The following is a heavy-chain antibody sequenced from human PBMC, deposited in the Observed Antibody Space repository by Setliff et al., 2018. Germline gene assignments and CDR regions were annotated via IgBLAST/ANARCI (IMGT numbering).Heavy chain of an antibody. V-gene: IGHV1-69*06. J-gene: IGHJ3*02. CDR1: GGTFSSYD. Sequence: SVKVSCKASGGTFSSYDISWVRQAPGQGLEWMGRIIPIFGTANYAQKFQGRVTITADNSTGTAYMELSRLRSEDTAVYYCAISTIFGVVSPTPDAFDIWGQGTMVTVSS. CDR2: IIPIFGTA. CDR3: AISTIFGVVSPTPDAFDI. D-gene: IGHD3-3*01.